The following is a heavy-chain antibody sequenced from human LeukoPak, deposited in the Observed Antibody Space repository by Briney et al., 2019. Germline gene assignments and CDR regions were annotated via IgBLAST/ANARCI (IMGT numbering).Heavy chain of an antibody. J-gene: IGHJ4*02. Sequence: PGGSVRLSCVASGFTFSENWMHWVRQAPGKGLEWVAYISSSRTTIYYAESVKGRFTVSRDHAKNSLHLQMNSLRGEDTAVYYCARVDWELLDGDFDYWGQGTLVTVSA. V-gene: IGHV3-48*04. CDR2: ISSSRTTI. D-gene: IGHD1-26*01. CDR1: GFTFSENW. CDR3: ARVDWELLDGDFDY.